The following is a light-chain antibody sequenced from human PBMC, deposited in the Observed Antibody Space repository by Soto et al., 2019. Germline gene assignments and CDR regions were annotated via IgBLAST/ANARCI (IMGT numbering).Light chain of an antibody. CDR1: QGIRND. CDR3: PLHTRYAWA. J-gene: IGKJ1*01. V-gene: IGKV1-17*01. Sequence: DIQMTQSPSSLSASVGDRVTITCRASQGIRNDLSWYQQKPGKAPKRLIYAASSLQGGVPSRFSGSGSGTEFTLTITSLQPEDFETYFSPLHTRYAWAFGTGPK. CDR2: AAS.